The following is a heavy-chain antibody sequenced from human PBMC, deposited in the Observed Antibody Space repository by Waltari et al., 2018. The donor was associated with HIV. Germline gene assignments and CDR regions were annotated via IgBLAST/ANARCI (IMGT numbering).Heavy chain of an antibody. Sequence: EVRLVGSGGGLVKPGGSLRLSCAASGFPVTAFRMSWVRQAPGKGLEWVGRIKSKTHGETTDYAAPVKGRFSLSRDDSKNTLYLQMNSLKTEDTAVYYCTTDLGGYNVDYWGQGTLVTVSS. D-gene: IGHD5-12*01. CDR3: TTDLGGYNVDY. V-gene: IGHV3-15*01. CDR1: GFPVTAFR. J-gene: IGHJ4*02. CDR2: IKSKTHGETT.